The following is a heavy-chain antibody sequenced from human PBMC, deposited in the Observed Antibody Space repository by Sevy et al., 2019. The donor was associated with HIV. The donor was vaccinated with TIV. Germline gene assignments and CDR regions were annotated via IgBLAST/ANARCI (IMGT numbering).Heavy chain of an antibody. V-gene: IGHV3-15*01. Sequence: GGSLRLSCAASGFTFTDAWMSWVRQAPGKGLELVGLIKRKSDGGATDYAAPVKGRFTISRDDSKDTLYLQMNSLKTEDTGVYYCATLYRLDPWGQGTLVTVSS. CDR3: ATLYRLDP. CDR1: GFTFTDAW. J-gene: IGHJ5*02. D-gene: IGHD3-16*02. CDR2: IKRKSDGGAT.